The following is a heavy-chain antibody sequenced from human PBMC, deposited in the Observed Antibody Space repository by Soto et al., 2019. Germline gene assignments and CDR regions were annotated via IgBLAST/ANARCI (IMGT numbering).Heavy chain of an antibody. Sequence: QVQLQESGPVLVKPSETLSLTCAVSGGSLTGHHWSWIRQPPGKGLERIDQIVNSGIARYNPSLQSRVAISIDTSKNHFALRLSSVTAADTAVYCCASYIEGNGGRGSWGQGHLVTVTS. CDR1: GGSLTGHH. CDR3: ASYIEGNGGRGS. D-gene: IGHD4-17*01. CDR2: IVNSGIA. J-gene: IGHJ4*02. V-gene: IGHV4-4*09.